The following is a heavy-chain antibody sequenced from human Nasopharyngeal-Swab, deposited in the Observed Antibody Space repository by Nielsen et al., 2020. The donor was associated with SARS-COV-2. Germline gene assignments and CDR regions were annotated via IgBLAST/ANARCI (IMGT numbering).Heavy chain of an antibody. Sequence: ASVKVSCKASGYTFTGYYMHWVRQAPGQGLEWVGRINPNTGGTNYAQKFQGRVTMTTDTSISTAYMEVSSLRSDDTAVYYCAREISRTTSWFDSWGQGTLVTVSP. CDR2: INPNTGGT. V-gene: IGHV1-2*06. CDR1: GYTFTGYY. J-gene: IGHJ5*01. CDR3: AREISRTTSWFDS. D-gene: IGHD1-7*01.